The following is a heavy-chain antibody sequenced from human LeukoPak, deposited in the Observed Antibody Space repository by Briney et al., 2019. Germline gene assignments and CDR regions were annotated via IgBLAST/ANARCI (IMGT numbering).Heavy chain of an antibody. CDR3: ARHIWARIAAAGYLDY. Sequence: PGGSLRLSCAASGFTVSSNYMSWVRQAPGKGLEWVSVIYSGGSTYYADSVKGRFTISRDNSKNTLYLQMNSLRAEDTAVHYCARHIWARIAAAGYLDYWGQGTLVTVSS. D-gene: IGHD6-13*01. CDR2: IYSGGST. CDR1: GFTVSSNY. J-gene: IGHJ4*02. V-gene: IGHV3-53*01.